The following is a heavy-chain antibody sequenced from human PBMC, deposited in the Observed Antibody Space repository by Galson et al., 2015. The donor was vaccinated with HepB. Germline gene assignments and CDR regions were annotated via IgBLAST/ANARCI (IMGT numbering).Heavy chain of an antibody. CDR3: AHRSPHSADWNSNCFDY. V-gene: IGHV2-5*02. J-gene: IGHJ4*02. CDR2: IYWDNDK. CDR1: GFSLTTSPVG. D-gene: IGHD1-7*01. Sequence: PALVKPTQTLTLTCTFSGFSLTTSPVGVGWIRQPPGKALEWLAVIYWDNDKRYSPSLRNRLTITKDTSRNQVVLTMINMDPVDTATYFCAHRSPHSADWNSNCFDYWGQGALVTVSS.